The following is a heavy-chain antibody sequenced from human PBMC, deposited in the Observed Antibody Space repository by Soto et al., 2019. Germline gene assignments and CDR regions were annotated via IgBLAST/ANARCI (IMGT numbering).Heavy chain of an antibody. CDR2: MEPSSGRT. J-gene: IGHJ4*02. D-gene: IGHD1-26*01. V-gene: IGHV1-8*01. Sequence: QVQLVQSGAEARVPGASVKVSCKASGYSFTGLDINWVRQTTGKGLEWMGWMEPSSGRTGYAQKFQGRATMTRDTSINTAYMELSSLTSDDTAFYYCARGVTAGVDYWGQGTLVTVSS. CDR3: ARGVTAGVDY. CDR1: GYSFTGLD.